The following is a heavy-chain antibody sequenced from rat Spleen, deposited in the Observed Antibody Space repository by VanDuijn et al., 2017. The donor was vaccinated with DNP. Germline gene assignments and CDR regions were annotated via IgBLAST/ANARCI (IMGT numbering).Heavy chain of an antibody. CDR3: VKHLDA. Sequence: EVHLVESGGGLVQPGRSLKLSCAASGFTFSDYNMAWVRQAPKKGLEWVATITSNGGATYYLDSVKGRFTISRDNAKSTLYLEMNSLRSEDTATYHCVKHLDAWGQGTSVTVSS. CDR2: ITSNGGAT. V-gene: IGHV5-7*01. J-gene: IGHJ4*01. CDR1: GFTFSDYN.